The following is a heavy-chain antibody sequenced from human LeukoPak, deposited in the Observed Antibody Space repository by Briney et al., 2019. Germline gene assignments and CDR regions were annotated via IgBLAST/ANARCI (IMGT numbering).Heavy chain of an antibody. CDR1: GFTFPNHW. CDR2: IRSDGGDT. Sequence: GGSLRLSCAASGFTFPNHWMHWVRQAPGKGLVWVSRIRSDGGDTNHADSVQGRFTISRDNAKNTLYLQMNSLGAEDTAVYYSARDAVSGSGSLDYWGQGVLVTVSS. D-gene: IGHD3-10*01. J-gene: IGHJ4*02. V-gene: IGHV3-74*01. CDR3: ARDAVSGSGSLDY.